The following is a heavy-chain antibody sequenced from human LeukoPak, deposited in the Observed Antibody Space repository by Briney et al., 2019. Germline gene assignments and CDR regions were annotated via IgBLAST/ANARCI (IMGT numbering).Heavy chain of an antibody. J-gene: IGHJ4*02. D-gene: IGHD6-13*01. V-gene: IGHV3-53*01. CDR3: ARNPQSSQQLVSY. CDR1: GFTVSNKY. Sequence: PGGSLRLSCAACGFTVSNKYMTWVRQVPGKGLEWVSVIYSDGSTYYADSVKGRFTISRDNSKNTLYLQMNSLRAEDTAVYYCARNPQSSQQLVSYWGQGTLVTVSS. CDR2: IYSDGST.